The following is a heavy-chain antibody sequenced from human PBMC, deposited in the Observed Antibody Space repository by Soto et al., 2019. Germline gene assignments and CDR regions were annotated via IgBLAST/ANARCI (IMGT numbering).Heavy chain of an antibody. CDR3: VRGGYVHAFDY. CDR1: GGSISYYY. V-gene: IGHV4-59*01. Sequence: SETLSLTCTVSGGSISYYYWGWIRQPPGKGLEWIGSIYYSGNTHYNPSLKSRVTISVDTSMNQFSLNLDSVTAVDSAVYYCVRGGYVHAFDYWGQGALVTVSS. D-gene: IGHD5-12*01. CDR2: IYYSGNT. J-gene: IGHJ4*02.